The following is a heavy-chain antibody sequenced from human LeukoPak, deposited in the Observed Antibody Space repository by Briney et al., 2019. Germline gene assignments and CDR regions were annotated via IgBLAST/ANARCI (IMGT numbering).Heavy chain of an antibody. J-gene: IGHJ6*03. Sequence: SETLSLTCNVSGGSLSSFYWSWIRQPPGKGLEWIGYIYYSGSTTYNPSLKSRVTISVDKSKNQFSLRLSSVTAADTAVYYCVRIRGAGRDYYYYQMDVWGKGTTVTVSS. V-gene: IGHV4-59*12. D-gene: IGHD6-19*01. CDR2: IYYSGST. CDR1: GGSLSSFY. CDR3: VRIRGAGRDYYYYQMDV.